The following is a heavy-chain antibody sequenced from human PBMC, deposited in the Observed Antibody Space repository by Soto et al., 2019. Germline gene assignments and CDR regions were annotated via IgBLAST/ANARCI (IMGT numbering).Heavy chain of an antibody. V-gene: IGHV2-5*01. CDR2: IYWNDDK. J-gene: IGHJ4*02. CDR3: AHSVPLKGYSSGWNNY. D-gene: IGHD6-19*01. CDR1: GFSLSTSGVG. Sequence: QITLKESGPTLVKPTQTLTLTCTFSGFSLSTSGVGVGWIRQPPGKALEWLALIYWNDDKRYSPSLKSRLTITKDASKNQVVLTMTNRDPVDTARYYCAHSVPLKGYSSGWNNYWGQGTLVTVSS.